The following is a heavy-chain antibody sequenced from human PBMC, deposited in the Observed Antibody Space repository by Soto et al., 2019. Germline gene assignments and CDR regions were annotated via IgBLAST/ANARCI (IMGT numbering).Heavy chain of an antibody. J-gene: IGHJ2*01. Sequence: LRLSCAASGFTFSSYAMSWVRQAPGKGLEWVSAISGSGGSTYYADSVKGRFTISRDNSKNTLYLQMNSLRAEDTAVYYCARSSTSCYCWYFDLWGRGTLVTVSS. V-gene: IGHV3-23*01. D-gene: IGHD2-2*01. CDR2: ISGSGGST. CDR3: ARSSTSCYCWYFDL. CDR1: GFTFSSYA.